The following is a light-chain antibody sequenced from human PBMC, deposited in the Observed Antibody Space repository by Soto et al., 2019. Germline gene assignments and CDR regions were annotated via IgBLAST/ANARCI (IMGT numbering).Light chain of an antibody. CDR1: SSDVGCYNL. CDR2: EGS. J-gene: IGLJ3*02. Sequence: QSALTQPASVSGSPGQAITISCTGTSSDVGCYNLVSWYQQQPGKAPKLMIYEGSKRPSGGSNRFSGSKSGNTASLTISGRQAEDEADYYCCSYAGGRVFGGGTKLTVL. V-gene: IGLV2-23*01. CDR3: CSYAGGRV.